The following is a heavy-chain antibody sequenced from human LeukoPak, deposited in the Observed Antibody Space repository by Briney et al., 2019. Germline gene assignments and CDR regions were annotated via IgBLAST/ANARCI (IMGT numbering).Heavy chain of an antibody. CDR3: ARDQRVTGRPDIDY. CDR2: ISSDGSST. Sequence: GGSLRLSCAASGFTFRNHWMHWVRQNLGKGLVWVSRISSDGSSTKYADSVKGRFTISRDNAKNTLYLQMNNLRAEDTAMYYCARDQRVTGRPDIDYWGQGTLVIVSS. V-gene: IGHV3-74*03. J-gene: IGHJ4*02. D-gene: IGHD6-6*01. CDR1: GFTFRNHW.